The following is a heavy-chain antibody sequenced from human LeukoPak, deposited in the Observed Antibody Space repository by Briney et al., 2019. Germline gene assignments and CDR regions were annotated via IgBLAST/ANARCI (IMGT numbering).Heavy chain of an antibody. CDR1: GYTFNNYD. CDR2: MNPNSGNT. Sequence: GASVKVSCKASGYTFNNYDINWVRQAPGQGLEWMGWMNPNSGNTGYAQKFQGRFTLTRETFISTAYMELSRLRSDDTAVYYCARETGNYYDSSGYPYYFDYWGQGTPVTVSS. J-gene: IGHJ4*02. V-gene: IGHV1-8*01. D-gene: IGHD3-22*01. CDR3: ARETGNYYDSSGYPYYFDY.